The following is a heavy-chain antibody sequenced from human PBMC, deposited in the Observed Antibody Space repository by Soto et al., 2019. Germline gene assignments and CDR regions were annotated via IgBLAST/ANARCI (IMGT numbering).Heavy chain of an antibody. CDR3: ALRRMEVVPEY. D-gene: IGHD2-15*01. V-gene: IGHV4-59*01. J-gene: IGHJ4*02. Sequence: QVQLQESGPGLVKPSETLSLTCAVSGDSISSYYCMWIRQPPGKGLESIGYLYYGRSANYNPSLKSRVTLSWDSPRIRSSLPLRSMPAADPAGIYGALRRMEVVPEYGGQETLATFPP. CDR2: LYYGRSA. CDR1: GDSISSYY.